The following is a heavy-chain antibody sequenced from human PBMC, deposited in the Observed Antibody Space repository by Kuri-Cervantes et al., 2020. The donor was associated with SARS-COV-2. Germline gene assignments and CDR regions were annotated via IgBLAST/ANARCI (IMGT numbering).Heavy chain of an antibody. D-gene: IGHD6-6*01. Sequence: SLKISCAASGFTFDDYAMHWVRQAPGKGLEWVSGISWNSGSIGYADSVKGRFTISRDNAKNSLYLQMNSLRAEDTAVYYCASAAARGDYWGQGTLVTVSS. J-gene: IGHJ4*02. CDR3: ASAAARGDY. CDR1: GFTFDDYA. CDR2: ISWNSGSI. V-gene: IGHV3-9*01.